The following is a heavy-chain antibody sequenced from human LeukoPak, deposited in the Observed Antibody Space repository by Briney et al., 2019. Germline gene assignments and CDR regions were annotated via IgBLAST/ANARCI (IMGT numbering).Heavy chain of an antibody. CDR1: GGSIRSYY. V-gene: IGHV4-59*01. CDR2: IYYSGST. Sequence: SETLSLTCTVSGGSIRSYYWSWLRQPPGKGLEWLGYIYYSGSTNYNPSLKSRVTISVDTSKNQFSLKLSSVTAADTAVYYCARTTEGGYTYDYFYYYYMDVWGKGTTVTISS. D-gene: IGHD5-18*01. CDR3: ARTTEGGYTYDYFYYYYMDV. J-gene: IGHJ6*03.